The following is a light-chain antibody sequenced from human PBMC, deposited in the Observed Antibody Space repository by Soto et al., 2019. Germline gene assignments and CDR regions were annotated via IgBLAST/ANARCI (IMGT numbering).Light chain of an antibody. CDR3: CSYAGSSTFPYL. CDR2: EGS. V-gene: IGLV2-23*03. Sequence: QSALTQPASVSGSPGQSITISCTGTSSDVGSYNLVSWYQQHPGKAPKLMIYEGSKRPSGVSNRFSGSKSGNTASLTISGLQAEDEADYYCCSYAGSSTFPYLFGTGTKVTVL. J-gene: IGLJ1*01. CDR1: SSDVGSYNL.